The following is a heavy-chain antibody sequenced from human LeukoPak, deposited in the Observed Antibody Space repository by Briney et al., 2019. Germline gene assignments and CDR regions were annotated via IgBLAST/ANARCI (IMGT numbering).Heavy chain of an antibody. CDR3: SRSLDY. CDR1: GFPFSGSW. Sequence: GGSLRLSCAASGFPFSGSWMDWVRQAPGKRMEWVANIKQDGSEKHYADSVKGRFTISRDNAKNSLFLQMSGLRAEDTAVYYCSRSLDYWGQGALVTVSS. V-gene: IGHV3-7*01. CDR2: IKQDGSEK. J-gene: IGHJ4*02.